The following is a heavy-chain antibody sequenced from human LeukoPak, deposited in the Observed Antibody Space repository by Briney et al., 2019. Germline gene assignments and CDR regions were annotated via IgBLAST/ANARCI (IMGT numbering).Heavy chain of an antibody. Sequence: GGSLRLSCPASGFTFGDYAMSWARQAPGKGPEWVGFIRRKANGGTTEYAASVKGRFPISRDDSKSIAYLQMNSLKTEDTAVYYCTSGLYYDSWSDLFDYWGQGTLVTVSS. D-gene: IGHD3-3*01. CDR2: IRRKANGGTT. V-gene: IGHV3-49*04. CDR1: GFTFGDYA. J-gene: IGHJ4*02. CDR3: TSGLYYDSWSDLFDY.